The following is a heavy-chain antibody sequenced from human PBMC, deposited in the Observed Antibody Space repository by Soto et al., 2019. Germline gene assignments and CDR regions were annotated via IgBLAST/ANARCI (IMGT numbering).Heavy chain of an antibody. CDR1: GFTFDDYA. D-gene: IGHD3-22*01. Sequence: EVQLVESGGGLVQPGRSLRLSCAASGFTFDDYAMHWVRQAPGKGLEWVSGISWNSGSIGYADSVKGRFTISRDNAKNPLYLHMNSLRAENTALYYCAKAKETYYYDSSGPNFDYWGQGTLVTVSS. V-gene: IGHV3-9*01. J-gene: IGHJ4*02. CDR2: ISWNSGSI. CDR3: AKAKETYYYDSSGPNFDY.